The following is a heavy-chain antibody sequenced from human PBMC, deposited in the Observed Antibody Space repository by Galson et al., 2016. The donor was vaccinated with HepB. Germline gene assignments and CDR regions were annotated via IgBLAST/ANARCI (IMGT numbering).Heavy chain of an antibody. D-gene: IGHD1-14*01. CDR2: IHSSGTS. J-gene: IGHJ4*02. CDR1: GDSISSVGRH. CDR3: ARLFDSGTQHFDH. Sequence: SETLSLTCTVSGDSISSVGRHWGWFRQSPGMGLEYIGSIHSSGTSYYNPSLTSRVTVSADTSRNQFFLSLTSVTAADTAVYFCARLFDSGTQHFDHWGQGIPVTVSS. V-gene: IGHV4-39*01.